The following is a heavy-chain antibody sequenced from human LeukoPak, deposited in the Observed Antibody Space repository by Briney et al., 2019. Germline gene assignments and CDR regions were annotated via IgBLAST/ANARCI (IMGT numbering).Heavy chain of an antibody. CDR1: GFTFSTYN. Sequence: GGSLRLSCAASGFTFSTYNMNWVRQAPAKGLQWVSSITSSSTYIYYADSVKGRFTISRDNAKNSLYLQMNSLRAEDTAVYYCARDPYSGGYGDYYYYYMDLWGQGTTVTISS. CDR3: ARDPYSGGYGDYYYYYMDL. D-gene: IGHD1-26*01. CDR2: ITSSSTYI. V-gene: IGHV3-21*01. J-gene: IGHJ6*03.